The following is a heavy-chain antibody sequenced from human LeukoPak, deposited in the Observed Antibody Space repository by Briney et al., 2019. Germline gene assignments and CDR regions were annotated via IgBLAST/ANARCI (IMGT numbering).Heavy chain of an antibody. J-gene: IGHJ5*02. CDR2: ISPNSGGT. V-gene: IGHV1-2*02. Sequence: ASVKVSCKASGYTFTGYYIHWVRQAPGQGLEWMGWISPNSGGTKYAQNFPGRVTMTRYTSISTAYMELNRLRSDDTAVYYCARGDCSTISCPFDRWGQGTLVTVSS. CDR3: ARGDCSTISCPFDR. D-gene: IGHD2-2*01. CDR1: GYTFTGYY.